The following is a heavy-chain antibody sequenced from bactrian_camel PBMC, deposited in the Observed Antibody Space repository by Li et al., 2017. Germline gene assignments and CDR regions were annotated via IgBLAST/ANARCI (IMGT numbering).Heavy chain of an antibody. D-gene: IGHD4*01. Sequence: VQLVESGGALVQPGGSLTLSCAPSDFTFSWLYTTRFRQAPGKGLEWVASIYSGGHRTYYADSVKGRFTISHDSANSTLYLQMDSLKPEDTAAYYCAQDYPALFDSQADIATMCYGQGTQVTVS. J-gene: IGHJ4*01. V-gene: IGHV3S20*01. CDR1: DFTFSWLY. CDR2: IYSGGHRT.